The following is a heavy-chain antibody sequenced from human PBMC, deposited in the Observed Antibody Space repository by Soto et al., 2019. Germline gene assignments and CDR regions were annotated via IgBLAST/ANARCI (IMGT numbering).Heavy chain of an antibody. D-gene: IGHD1-26*01. V-gene: IGHV3-11*01. CDR3: VRDVERRWPKLFHYYDH. J-gene: IGHJ4*02. Sequence: QVQLVESGGGLAKPGGSLRLSCEASGFTFSDYSMTWIRQSPEKGLEWLSYISSNGGRTYFADSVKGRFTISRDNARNSLYLQMDSLRVEDTAVYFCVRDVERRWPKLFHYYDHWGQGTQVTVSS. CDR1: GFTFSDYS. CDR2: ISSNGGRT.